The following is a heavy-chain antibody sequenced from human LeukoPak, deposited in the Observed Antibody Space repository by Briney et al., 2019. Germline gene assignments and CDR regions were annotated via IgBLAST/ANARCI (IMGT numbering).Heavy chain of an antibody. D-gene: IGHD3-22*01. CDR2: IIPIFGTA. V-gene: IGHV1-69*13. CDR3: ARDPYYYDSSGKPVPYWYFDL. CDR1: GGTFSSYA. Sequence: SVKVSCKASGGTFSSYAISWVRQAPGQGLEWMGGIIPIFGTANYAQKFQGRVTITADESTSTAYMELSSLRSEDTAVYYCARDPYYYDSSGKPVPYWYFDLWGRGTLVTVSS. J-gene: IGHJ2*01.